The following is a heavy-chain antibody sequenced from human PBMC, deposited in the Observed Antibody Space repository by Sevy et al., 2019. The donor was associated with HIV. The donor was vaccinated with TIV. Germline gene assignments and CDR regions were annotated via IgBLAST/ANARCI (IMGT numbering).Heavy chain of an antibody. V-gene: IGHV3-30*18. D-gene: IGHD3-10*01. Sequence: GGSLRLSCAASGFTFSSYGMHWVRQAPGKGLEWVAVISYDGSNKYYADSLKGRFTISRDNSKNTLYLQMNSLRAEDTAVYYCAKANMVRGSVAFDIWGQGTMVTVSS. J-gene: IGHJ3*02. CDR3: AKANMVRGSVAFDI. CDR2: ISYDGSNK. CDR1: GFTFSSYG.